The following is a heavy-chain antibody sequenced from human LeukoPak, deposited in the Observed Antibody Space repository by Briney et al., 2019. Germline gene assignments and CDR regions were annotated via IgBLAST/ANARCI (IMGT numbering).Heavy chain of an antibody. J-gene: IGHJ4*02. V-gene: IGHV3-33*08. Sequence: GGSLRPSCAASGFTFSSYGMHWVRQAPGKGLEWVAVIWYDGINKYYADSVKGRFTISRDNSKNTLYLQMNGLRAEDTAVYYCARGMVGATYFDHWGQGTLVTVSS. CDR1: GFTFSSYG. CDR3: ARGMVGATYFDH. D-gene: IGHD1-26*01. CDR2: IWYDGINK.